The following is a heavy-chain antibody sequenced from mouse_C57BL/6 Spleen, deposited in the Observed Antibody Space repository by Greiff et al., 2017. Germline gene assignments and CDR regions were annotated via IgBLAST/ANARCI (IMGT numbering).Heavy chain of an antibody. J-gene: IGHJ4*01. D-gene: IGHD1-1*02. CDR3: ARDAWGSAMDY. Sequence: EVQVVESGGGLVQSGRSLRLSCATSGFTFSDFYMEWVRQAPGKGLEWIAASRNKANDYTTEYSASVKGRFIVSRDTSQSILYLQMNALRAEDTAIYCGARDAWGSAMDYWGQGTSVTVSS. CDR2: SRNKANDYTT. CDR1: GFTFSDFY. V-gene: IGHV7-1*01.